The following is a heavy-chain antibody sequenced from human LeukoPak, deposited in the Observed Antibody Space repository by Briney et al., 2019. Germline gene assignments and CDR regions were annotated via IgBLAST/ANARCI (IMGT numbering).Heavy chain of an antibody. CDR2: IYYSGST. CDR3: ATRSSGDAFDI. Sequence: TPSETLSLTCTVSGVSIRSYYWSWIRQSPGKGLEWIGYIYYSGSTNYNPSLKSRVTISVDTSKNQFSLRLSSVTAADTAVYYCATRSSGDAFDIWGQGTMVTVSS. D-gene: IGHD6-6*01. CDR1: GVSIRSYY. J-gene: IGHJ3*02. V-gene: IGHV4-59*08.